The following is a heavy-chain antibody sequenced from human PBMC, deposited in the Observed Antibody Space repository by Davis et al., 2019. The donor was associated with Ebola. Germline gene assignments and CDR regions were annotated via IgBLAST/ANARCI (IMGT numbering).Heavy chain of an antibody. CDR3: ARDGVVGANDGMDV. V-gene: IGHV3-21*04. Sequence: PGGSLRLSCAASGFTFSSYSMNWVRQAPGMGLEWVSSISSSSYYIYYADSVKGRFTISRDNAKNSLYLQMNSLRAEDTAVYYCARDGVVGANDGMDVWGQGTTVTVSS. CDR1: GFTFSSYS. D-gene: IGHD1-26*01. CDR2: ISSSSYYI. J-gene: IGHJ6*02.